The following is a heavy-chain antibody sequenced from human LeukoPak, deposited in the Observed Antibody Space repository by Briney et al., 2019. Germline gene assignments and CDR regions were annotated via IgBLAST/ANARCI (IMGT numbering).Heavy chain of an antibody. CDR1: GGSFSGYY. CDR2: INHSGST. CDR3: ARDAFDI. Sequence: PSETLSLTCAVYGGSFSGYYWNWIRQPPGKGLEWIGEINHSGSTNYNPSLKSRVTISVDTSKNQFSLKLSSVTAADTAMYYCARDAFDIWGQGTMVTVSS. V-gene: IGHV4-34*01. J-gene: IGHJ3*02.